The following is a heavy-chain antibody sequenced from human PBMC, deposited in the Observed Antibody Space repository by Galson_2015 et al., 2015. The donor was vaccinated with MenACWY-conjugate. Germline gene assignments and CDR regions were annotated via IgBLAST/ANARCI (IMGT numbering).Heavy chain of an antibody. J-gene: IGHJ4*02. CDR3: ARDPKGQTFNYDSRAPGSD. Sequence: LRLSCAASGFTFSSYSMNWVRQAPGKGLEWVSYISSSSSTIYYADSVKGRFTISRDNAKNSLYLQMNSLRDEDTAVYYCARDPKGQTFNYDSRAPGSDWGQGTLVTVSS. D-gene: IGHD3-22*01. CDR2: ISSSSSTI. CDR1: GFTFSSYS. V-gene: IGHV3-48*02.